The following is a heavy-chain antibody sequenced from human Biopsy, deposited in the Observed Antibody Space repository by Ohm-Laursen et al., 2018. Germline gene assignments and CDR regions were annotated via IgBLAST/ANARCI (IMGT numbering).Heavy chain of an antibody. Sequence: SLRLSCAPSGFTFSDYQMSWIRQTPGKGLEWVSVITGVGGVTYYADPVKGRFTVSRDNSMNTMFLQMNSLRAQDAGTYYCAKWGTSMALYHFYGMDVWGQGTTVSVSS. J-gene: IGHJ6*02. V-gene: IGHV3-23*01. CDR2: ITGVGGVT. CDR3: AKWGTSMALYHFYGMDV. D-gene: IGHD5-18*01. CDR1: GFTFSDYQ.